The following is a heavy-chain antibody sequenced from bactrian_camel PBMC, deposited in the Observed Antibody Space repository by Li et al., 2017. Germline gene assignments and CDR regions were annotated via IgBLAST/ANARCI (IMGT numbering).Heavy chain of an antibody. CDR1: GFVFSGAS. CDR3: VPFPYCSGGYCYTSGEYNY. D-gene: IGHD2*01. V-gene: IGHV3S40*01. CDR2: IHGNGDII. Sequence: VQLVESGGGTVTAGGSLRLSCAASGFVFSGASMSWVRQVPGKGLEWVAGIHGNGDIIYYVDSVKGRFTASRDNAKTTVYLQMNSLKSEDTALYYCVPFPYCSGGYCYTSGEYNYWGQGTQVTVS. J-gene: IGHJ4*01.